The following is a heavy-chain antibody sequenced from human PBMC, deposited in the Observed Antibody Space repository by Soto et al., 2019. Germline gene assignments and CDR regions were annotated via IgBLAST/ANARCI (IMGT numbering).Heavy chain of an antibody. CDR2: INPNSGGA. V-gene: IGHV1-2*04. Sequence: QVQLVQSGAEVKKPGASVKVSCKASGYTFTGYYMHWVRQAPGQGLEWMGWINPNSGGANYAQKFQGWGTMTRDTSISKAYMELSRLRSDDTAVYYCARVSSGDFLCDYWGQGTLVTVSS. D-gene: IGHD4-17*01. J-gene: IGHJ4*02. CDR3: ARVSSGDFLCDY. CDR1: GYTFTGYY.